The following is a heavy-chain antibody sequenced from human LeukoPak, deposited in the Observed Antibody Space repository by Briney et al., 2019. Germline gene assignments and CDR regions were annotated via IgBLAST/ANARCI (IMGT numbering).Heavy chain of an antibody. CDR1: GYTFTSYY. Sequence: ASVKVSCKASGYTFTSYYMHWVRQAPGQGLEWMGRIIPIFGTANYAQKFQGRVTITTDESTSTAYMELSSLRSEDTAVYYCARAPISGWAEEAFDIWGQGTMVTVSS. J-gene: IGHJ3*02. CDR3: ARAPISGWAEEAFDI. CDR2: IIPIFGTA. D-gene: IGHD6-19*01. V-gene: IGHV1-69*05.